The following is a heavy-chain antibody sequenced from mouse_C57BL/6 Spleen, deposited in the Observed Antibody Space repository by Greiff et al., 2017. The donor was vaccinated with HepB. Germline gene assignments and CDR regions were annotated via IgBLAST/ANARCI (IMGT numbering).Heavy chain of an antibody. V-gene: IGHV1-7*01. J-gene: IGHJ3*01. CDR2: INPSRGYT. D-gene: IGHD1-1*01. CDR3: ARHGSKGRDWFAY. Sequence: VQLQQSGAELAKPGASVKLSCKASGYTFTSYWMHWVKQRPGQGLEWIGYINPSRGYTKYNQKVKDKATLTADKSSSTAYMQLSSLTYEDSAVYYCARHGSKGRDWFAYWGQGTLVTVSA. CDR1: GYTFTSYW.